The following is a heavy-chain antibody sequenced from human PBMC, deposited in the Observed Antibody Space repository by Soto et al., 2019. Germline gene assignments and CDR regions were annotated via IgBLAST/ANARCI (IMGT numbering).Heavy chain of an antibody. CDR1: GYTFTSYD. Sequence: ASVKVSCKASGYTFTSYDINWVRQATGQGLEWMGWMNPNSGNTGYAQKFQGRVTMTRNTSKNTLHLHMTSLRAEDTAVYYCAKQTGSGSYYNVGSGGHFDHWGQGTLVTVSS. CDR3: AKQTGSGSYYNVGSGGHFDH. J-gene: IGHJ4*02. CDR2: MNPNSGNT. V-gene: IGHV1-8*01. D-gene: IGHD3-10*01.